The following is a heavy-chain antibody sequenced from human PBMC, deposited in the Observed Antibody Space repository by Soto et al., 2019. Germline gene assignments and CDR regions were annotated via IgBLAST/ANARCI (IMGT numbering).Heavy chain of an antibody. D-gene: IGHD1-26*01. Sequence: PSETLSLTCSVSGVTISGFYWSWIRQPPGKGLEWIGNIYYSGSANYNPSLKSRVTIFVDTSKNQLSLKLSSVAAADTAIYCCARRSTTDYFDYWGQGTPVTVSS. CDR2: IYYSGSA. V-gene: IGHV4-59*01. CDR1: GVTISGFY. J-gene: IGHJ4*02. CDR3: ARRSTTDYFDY.